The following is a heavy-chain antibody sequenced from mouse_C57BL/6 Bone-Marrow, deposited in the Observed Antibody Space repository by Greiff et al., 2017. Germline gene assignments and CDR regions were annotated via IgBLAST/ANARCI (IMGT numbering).Heavy chain of an antibody. Sequence: EVQLQQSGAELVRPGASVKLSCTASGFNIKDDYMHWVKQRPEQGLEWIGWIDPENGDTEYTSKFQGKATITADTSSNTAYLQLSSLTSEDTAVYYCTQDYYSNYPYWGQGTSVNVSS. V-gene: IGHV14-4*01. CDR1: GFNIKDDY. D-gene: IGHD2-5*01. J-gene: IGHJ4*01. CDR3: TQDYYSNYPY. CDR2: IDPENGDT.